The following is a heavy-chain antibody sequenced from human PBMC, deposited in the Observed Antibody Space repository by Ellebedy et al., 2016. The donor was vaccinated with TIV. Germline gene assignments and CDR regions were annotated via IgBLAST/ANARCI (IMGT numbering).Heavy chain of an antibody. Sequence: GESLKISCAASGFTFSSYAMSWVRQAPGKGLEWVSGFGLSGDTAYYADSVKGRFTVSRDNFANTLYLQMNSLRVEDTAIYYCARGRSGTYIHHAFDDWGQGTLVTVSS. CDR3: ARGRSGTYIHHAFDD. J-gene: IGHJ4*02. CDR2: FGLSGDTA. D-gene: IGHD1-14*01. V-gene: IGHV3-23*01. CDR1: GFTFSSYA.